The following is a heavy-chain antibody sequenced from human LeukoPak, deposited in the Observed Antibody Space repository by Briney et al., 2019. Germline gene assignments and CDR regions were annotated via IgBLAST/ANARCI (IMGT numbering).Heavy chain of an antibody. CDR2: ISGSGGST. CDR1: GFTFSSYA. D-gene: IGHD6-19*01. CDR3: AKRKVVAVAGTSYYYGMDV. Sequence: GGSLRLSCAASGFTFSSYAMSWVRKAPGKGLEWVSAISGSGGSTYYADSVKGRFTISRVNSKNTLYLQMNSLRAEDTAVYYCAKRKVVAVAGTSYYYGMDVWGQGTTVTVSS. V-gene: IGHV3-23*01. J-gene: IGHJ6*02.